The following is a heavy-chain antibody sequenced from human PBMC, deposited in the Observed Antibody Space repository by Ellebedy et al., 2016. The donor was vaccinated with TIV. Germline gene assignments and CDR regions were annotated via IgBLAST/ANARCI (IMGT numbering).Heavy chain of an antibody. CDR1: GGSISSYY. CDR3: ARGWNPFYFDY. J-gene: IGHJ4*02. V-gene: IGHV4-59*01. Sequence: SETLSLTCTVSGGSISSYYWSWIRQPPGKGLEWIGYIYYSGSTNYNPSLQSRVTISVDTSKNQFSLKLSSVTAADTAVYYCARGWNPFYFDYWGQGTLVTVSS. CDR2: IYYSGST. D-gene: IGHD1-1*01.